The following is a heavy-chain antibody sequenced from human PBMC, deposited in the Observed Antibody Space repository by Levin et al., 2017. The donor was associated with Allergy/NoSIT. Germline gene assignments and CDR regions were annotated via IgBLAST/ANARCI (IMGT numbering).Heavy chain of an antibody. V-gene: IGHV3-33*01. CDR3: ARVRGHSSGWYGPYYYYGMDV. CDR2: IWYDGSNK. D-gene: IGHD6-19*01. CDR1: GFTFSSYG. J-gene: IGHJ6*02. Sequence: GSLRLSCAASGFTFSSYGMHWVRQAPGKGLEWVAVIWYDGSNKYYADSVKGRFTISRDNSKNTLYLQMNSLRAEDTAVYYCARVRGHSSGWYGPYYYYGMDVWGQGTTVTVSS.